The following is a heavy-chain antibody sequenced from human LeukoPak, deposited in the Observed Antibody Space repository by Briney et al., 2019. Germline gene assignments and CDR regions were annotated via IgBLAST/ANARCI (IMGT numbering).Heavy chain of an antibody. CDR2: IKTDGSEK. Sequence: SGGSLRLSREGSGFTFSNYWMGWVRQAPGKGLQWVANIKTDGSEKYYVDSVKGRFTISRDNAKNSLYLQMNSLRAKDTAVYYCATYSSLNRREFQYWGQGTLLTVSS. J-gene: IGHJ1*01. D-gene: IGHD3-22*01. V-gene: IGHV3-7*01. CDR3: ATYSSLNRREFQY. CDR1: GFTFSNYW.